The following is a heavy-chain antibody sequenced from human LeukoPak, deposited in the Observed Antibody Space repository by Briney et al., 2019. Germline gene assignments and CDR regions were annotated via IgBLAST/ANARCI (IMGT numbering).Heavy chain of an antibody. CDR2: ISDIGSI. D-gene: IGHD2/OR15-2a*01. CDR1: GGSISSSSYY. Sequence: SETLSLTCTVSGGSISSSSYYWSWIRQPPGKGLEWIAYISDIGSINYNPSLKSRVTISLDTSKNQLSLKLRSVTAADTAVYYCAGHHTRNTVDFWGQGTLVTVSS. J-gene: IGHJ4*02. CDR3: AGHHTRNTVDF. V-gene: IGHV4-61*05.